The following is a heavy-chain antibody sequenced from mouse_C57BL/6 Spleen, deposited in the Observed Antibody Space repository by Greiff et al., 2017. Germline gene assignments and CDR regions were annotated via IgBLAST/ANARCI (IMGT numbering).Heavy chain of an antibody. CDR1: GYTFTSYW. CDR3: ARQLRQDCDY. J-gene: IGHJ2*01. D-gene: IGHD3-2*02. Sequence: QVQLQQPGAELVRPGSSVKLSCKASGYTFTSYWLHWVKQRPIQGLEWIGNIDPSASETHYNQQFKDKATLTVDKSSNTAYMQLSSLTSEDSAVYYFARQLRQDCDYWGQGTTLTVSS. CDR2: IDPSASET. V-gene: IGHV1-52*01.